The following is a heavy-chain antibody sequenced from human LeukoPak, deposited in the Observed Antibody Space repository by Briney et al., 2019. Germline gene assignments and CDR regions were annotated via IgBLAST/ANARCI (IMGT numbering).Heavy chain of an antibody. CDR3: AKDGLYYDGSEHVYYFDS. D-gene: IGHD3-22*01. J-gene: IGHJ4*02. V-gene: IGHV3-23*01. Sequence: GGSLRLSCAASGFTFSRSAMTWVRQGPGTGLEFVASIIYSGGATCYADSVKGRFTISRDNSKNTLYLQMNSLRAEDTALYYCAKDGLYYDGSEHVYYFDSWGQGTLVTVSS. CDR2: IIYSGGAT. CDR1: GFTFSRSA.